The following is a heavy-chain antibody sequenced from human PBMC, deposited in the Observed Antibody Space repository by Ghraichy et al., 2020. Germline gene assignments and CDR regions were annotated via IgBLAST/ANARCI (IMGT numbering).Heavy chain of an antibody. CDR2: IRQDGSSK. CDR3: ARAADGYQ. Sequence: ETLRLSCSASGFNFSSNWMSWVRQAPGKGLEWVANIRQDGSSKYYVESARGRFTISRDNAKSSLYLQMNSLRADDTGVYYCARAADGYQWGRGTLVTVTS. D-gene: IGHD5-24*01. CDR1: GFNFSSNW. J-gene: IGHJ4*02. V-gene: IGHV3-7*04.